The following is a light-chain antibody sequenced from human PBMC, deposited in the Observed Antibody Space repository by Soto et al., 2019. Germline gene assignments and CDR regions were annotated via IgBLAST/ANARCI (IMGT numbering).Light chain of an antibody. J-gene: IGLJ2*01. CDR2: DVI. CDR1: SSDVGSYFL. V-gene: IGLV2-23*02. CDR3: CSYAGISSVV. Sequence: QSALTQPASVSGSPGQSITISCTGTSSDVGSYFLVSWYQQHPGKAPKLMIYDVIRRPSGVSSRFSGSKSGNTASLTISGLQAEDEADYYCCSYAGISSVVFGGGTKLTVL.